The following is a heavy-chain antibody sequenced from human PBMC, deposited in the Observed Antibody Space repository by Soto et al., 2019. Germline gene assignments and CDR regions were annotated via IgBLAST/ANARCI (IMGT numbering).Heavy chain of an antibody. D-gene: IGHD3-3*01. CDR1: GYTFTSYA. CDR3: ARGGVTIFGADWDY. J-gene: IGHJ4*02. V-gene: IGHV1-3*01. Sequence: ASVKVSCKASGYTFTSYAMHWVRQAPGQRLEWMGWINAGNGNTKYSQKFQGRVTIPRDTSASTAYMELSSLRSEDTAVYYRARGGVTIFGADWDYWGQGTLVTVSS. CDR2: INAGNGNT.